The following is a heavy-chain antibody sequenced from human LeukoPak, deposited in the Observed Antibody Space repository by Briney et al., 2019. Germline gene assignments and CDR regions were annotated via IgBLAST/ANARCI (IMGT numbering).Heavy chain of an antibody. CDR2: IYYSGST. D-gene: IGHD2-21*01. Sequence: SETLSLTCTVSGGSISSYYWSWIRQPPGKGLEWMGYIYYSGSTNYNPYLKSRVTISVDTSKNQFSLKLSSVTAADTAVYYCARGLRGYFDYWGQGTLVTVSS. CDR1: GGSISSYY. J-gene: IGHJ4*02. V-gene: IGHV4-59*01. CDR3: ARGLRGYFDY.